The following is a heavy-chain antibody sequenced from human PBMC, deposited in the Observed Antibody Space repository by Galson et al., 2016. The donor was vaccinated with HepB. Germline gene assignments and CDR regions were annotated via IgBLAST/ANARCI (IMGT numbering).Heavy chain of an antibody. D-gene: IGHD6-19*01. CDR2: IDWDGDK. CDR3: ARIHSSGWEDDLDI. V-gene: IGHV2-70*04. Sequence: PALVKPTQTLTLTCTFSGFSLSTTGMRVNWVRQPPGKALEWLARIDWDGDKFYSTSLRTRLTVSKGTSNNQVVLTMTNMDPVDTATYYCARIHSSGWEDDLDIWGQGTVVTVSS. CDR1: GFSLSTTGMR. J-gene: IGHJ3*02.